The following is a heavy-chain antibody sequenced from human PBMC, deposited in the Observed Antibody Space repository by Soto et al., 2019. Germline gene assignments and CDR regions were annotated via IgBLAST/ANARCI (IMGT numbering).Heavy chain of an antibody. Sequence: TLSLTCTVSGGSISSGGYYWSWIRQHPGKGLEWIGYIYYSGSTYYNPSLKSRVTISVDTSKNQFSLKLSSVTAADTAVYYCARGEIAAAGAGFAPCGQGTLVTVSS. J-gene: IGHJ5*02. D-gene: IGHD6-13*01. CDR3: ARGEIAAAGAGFAP. CDR1: GGSISSGGYY. CDR2: IYYSGST. V-gene: IGHV4-31*03.